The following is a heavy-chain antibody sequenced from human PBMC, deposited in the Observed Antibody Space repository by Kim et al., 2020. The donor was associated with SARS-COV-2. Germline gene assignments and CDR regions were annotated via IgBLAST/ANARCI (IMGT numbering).Heavy chain of an antibody. J-gene: IGHJ5*02. V-gene: IGHV4-59*01. CDR3: ARDRDSSSSGFNWFDP. D-gene: IGHD6-6*01. Sequence: SPKSRVTISVDTSKNQFSLKLSSVTAADTAVYYCARDRDSSSSGFNWFDPWGQGTLVTVSS.